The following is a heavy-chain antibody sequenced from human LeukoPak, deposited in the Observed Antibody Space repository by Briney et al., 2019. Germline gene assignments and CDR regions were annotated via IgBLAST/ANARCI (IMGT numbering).Heavy chain of an antibody. CDR1: GYSFTSYW. CDR3: ARLTDQSDIILTGNFDY. V-gene: IGHV5-10-1*01. J-gene: IGHJ4*02. D-gene: IGHD3-9*01. CDR2: IDPSDSYT. Sequence: GESLRISCKGSGYSFTSYWISWVRQMPGKGLEWMGRIDPSDSYTNYSPSFQGHVTISADKSISTAYLQWGSLKASDTAMYYCARLTDQSDIILTGNFDYWGQGTLVTVSS.